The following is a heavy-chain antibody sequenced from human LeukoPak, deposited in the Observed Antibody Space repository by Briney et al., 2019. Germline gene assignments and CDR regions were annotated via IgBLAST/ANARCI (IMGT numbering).Heavy chain of an antibody. CDR1: GYSFTSNY. CDR3: ARDQEAFDY. J-gene: IGHJ4*02. V-gene: IGHV1-46*01. CDR2: IYPTDGST. Sequence: ASVKVSCKASGYSFTSNYIHWVRQAPGQGLEWMGMIYPTDGSTSYAQKFQGRVTVTRDTSTSTVHMELSGLRSEDTAVYYCARDQEAFDYWGQGTLVTVSS.